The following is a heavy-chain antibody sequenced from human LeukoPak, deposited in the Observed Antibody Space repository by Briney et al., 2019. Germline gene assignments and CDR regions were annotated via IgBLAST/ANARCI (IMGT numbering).Heavy chain of an antibody. V-gene: IGHV3-66*01. CDR3: ARARGGIRPDAFDI. CDR1: GFTVNSNY. CDR2: IYSGGST. Sequence: GGSLRLSCAASGFTVNSNYMSWVRQAPGKGLEWVSVIYSGGSTYYADSVKGRFTISRDNSKNTLYLQMNSLRAEDTAVYYCARARGGIRPDAFDIWGQGTMVTVSS. J-gene: IGHJ3*02. D-gene: IGHD3-10*01.